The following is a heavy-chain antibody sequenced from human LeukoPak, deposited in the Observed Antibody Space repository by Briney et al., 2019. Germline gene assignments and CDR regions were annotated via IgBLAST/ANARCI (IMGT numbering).Heavy chain of an antibody. D-gene: IGHD1-26*01. J-gene: IGHJ4*02. CDR2: FYYSGST. CDR1: GGSVSSGRYY. Sequence: PSETLSLTCTVSGGSVSSGRYYWSWIRQPPGKGLEWIGYFYYSGSTNYNPSLKSRVTISVDTSKNQFSLNLNSVTAADTAIYYCTRGGPLLPAKFDYWGQGILVTVSS. V-gene: IGHV4-61*01. CDR3: TRGGPLLPAKFDY.